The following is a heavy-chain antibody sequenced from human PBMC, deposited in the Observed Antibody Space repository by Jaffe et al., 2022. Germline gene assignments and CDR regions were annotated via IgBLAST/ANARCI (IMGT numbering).Heavy chain of an antibody. CDR3: ARLRIMITFGGVIALSYWYFDL. CDR1: GFTFSSYW. V-gene: IGHV3-7*01. J-gene: IGHJ2*01. CDR2: IKQDGSEK. Sequence: EVQLVESGGGLVQPGGSLRLSCAASGFTFSSYWMSWVRQAPGKGLEWVANIKQDGSEKYYVDSVKGRFTISRDNAKNSLYLQMNSLRAEDTAVYYCARLRIMITFGGVIALSYWYFDLWGRGTLVTVSS. D-gene: IGHD3-16*02.